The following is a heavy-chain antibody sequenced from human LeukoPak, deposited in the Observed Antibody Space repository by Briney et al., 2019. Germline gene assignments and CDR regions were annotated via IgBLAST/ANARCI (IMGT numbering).Heavy chain of an antibody. V-gene: IGHV3-30*02. Sequence: QTGGSLRLSCATSQFTFNKYGMHWVRQAPGRGLEWVAFVRYDGTTNQYSNSVKGRFFISRDNSRDMLFLRMNNLSSDDTAVYYCAKGGTYVAATFEHWGQGTRV. CDR2: VRYDGTTN. D-gene: IGHD6-19*01. J-gene: IGHJ1*01. CDR1: QFTFNKYG. CDR3: AKGGTYVAATFEH.